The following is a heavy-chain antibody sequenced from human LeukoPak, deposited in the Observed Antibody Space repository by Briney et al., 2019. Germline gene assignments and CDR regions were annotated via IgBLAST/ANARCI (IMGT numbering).Heavy chain of an antibody. J-gene: IGHJ4*02. V-gene: IGHV5-51*01. CDR3: ARFPFGYGSYYFDY. D-gene: IGHD3-10*01. CDR1: GDTFTSYW. CDR2: IYPGDSDT. Sequence: GESLKISCQGSGDTFTSYWIGWVRQMPGKGLEWMGIIYPGDSDTRYSPSFQGQVTISADKSISTAYLQWSSLKASDTAMYYCARFPFGYGSYYFDYWGQGTLVTVSS.